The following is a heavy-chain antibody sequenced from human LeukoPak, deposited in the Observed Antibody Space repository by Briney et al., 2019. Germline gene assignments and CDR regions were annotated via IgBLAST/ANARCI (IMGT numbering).Heavy chain of an antibody. J-gene: IGHJ4*02. CDR2: VTHSGSS. CDR3: ARGVYIAAAQYGY. D-gene: IGHD6-13*01. V-gene: IGHV4-34*01. CDR1: GGSLSGYY. Sequence: PSETLSLTCAVFGGSLSGYYWNWIRQPPGKGLEWIGEVTHSGSSNYNASLKSRVTISVDTSKNQFSLKLSSVTAADTAVYYCARGVYIAAAQYGYWGQGTLVTVSS.